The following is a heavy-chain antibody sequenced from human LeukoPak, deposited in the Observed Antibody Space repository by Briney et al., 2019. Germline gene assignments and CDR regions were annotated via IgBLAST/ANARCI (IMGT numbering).Heavy chain of an antibody. CDR1: GGSISSSSYY. CDR3: ASKGKYSGWFRDAFDI. D-gene: IGHD6-19*01. Sequence: SETLSLTCTVSGGSISSSSYYWGWIRQPPGKGLEWIGNIYYSGSTYYNPSLKSRVTISVDTSKNQFSLKLSSVTAADTAVYYCASKGKYSGWFRDAFDIWGQGTMVTVSS. V-gene: IGHV4-39*07. J-gene: IGHJ3*02. CDR2: IYYSGST.